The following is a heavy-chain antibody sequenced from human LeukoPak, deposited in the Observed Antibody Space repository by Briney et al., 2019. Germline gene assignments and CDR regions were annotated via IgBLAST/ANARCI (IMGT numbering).Heavy chain of an antibody. J-gene: IGHJ4*02. CDR1: GYTFTGYY. V-gene: IGHV1-18*04. CDR2: ISAYNGNT. CDR3: ARVSPQGVGSSGWLNY. Sequence: ASVKVSCKASGYTFTGYYMHWVRQAPGQGLEWMGWISAYNGNTNYAQKLQGRVTMTTDTSTSTAYMELRSLRSDDTAVYYCARVSPQGVGSSGWLNYWGQGTLVTVSS. D-gene: IGHD6-19*01.